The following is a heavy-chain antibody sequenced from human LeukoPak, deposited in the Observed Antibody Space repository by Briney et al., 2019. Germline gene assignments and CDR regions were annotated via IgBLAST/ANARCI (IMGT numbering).Heavy chain of an antibody. CDR3: ARESDGDYAYYYYMDV. V-gene: IGHV3-21*01. CDR1: GFTFSSYS. J-gene: IGHJ6*03. CDR2: ISSSSSYI. Sequence: PGGSLRLSCAASGFTFSSYSMNWVRQAPGKGLEWVSSISSSSSYIYYADSVKGRFTISRDNAKNSLYLQMNSLRAGDTAVYYCARESDGDYAYYYYMDVWGKGTTVTASS. D-gene: IGHD4-17*01.